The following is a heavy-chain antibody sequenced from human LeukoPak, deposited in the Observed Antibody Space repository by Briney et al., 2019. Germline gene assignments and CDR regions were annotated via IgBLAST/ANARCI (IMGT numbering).Heavy chain of an antibody. D-gene: IGHD2-2*01. CDR3: ARDRAFSTFDY. V-gene: IGHV3-7*01. J-gene: IGHJ4*02. CDR2: INPDASTK. CDR1: EFTFTTSW. Sequence: PGGSLRLSCAASEFTFTTSWMTWVRQAPGKGLEWLGNINPDASTKNYAASVTGRFTFSRDNAKNSLYLHMSSLRAEDTAIYYCARDRAFSTFDYWGRGTLVTISS.